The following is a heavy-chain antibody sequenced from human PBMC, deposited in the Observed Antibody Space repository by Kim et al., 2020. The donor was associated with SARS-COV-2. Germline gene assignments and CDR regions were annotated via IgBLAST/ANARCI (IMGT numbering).Heavy chain of an antibody. CDR1: GGSISSGSYY. D-gene: IGHD6-13*01. V-gene: IGHV4-61*02. J-gene: IGHJ6*02. CDR2: IYTSGST. CDR3: ARSPTIAAAGTLPSYYYYGMDV. Sequence: SETLSLTCTVSGGSISSGSYYWSWIRQPAGKGLEWIGRIYTSGSTHYNPSLKSRVTISVDTSKNQFSLKLSSVTAADTAVDYCARSPTIAAAGTLPSYYYYGMDVWGQGTTVTVSS.